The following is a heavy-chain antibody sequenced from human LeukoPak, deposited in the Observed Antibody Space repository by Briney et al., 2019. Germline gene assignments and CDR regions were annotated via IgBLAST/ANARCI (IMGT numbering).Heavy chain of an antibody. Sequence: GASVKVSCKASGFTFTSSAMQCVRQARGQRLEWIGWILVGSGNTNYAQKFQERVTITRDISTSTAYMELSSLRSEDTAVYYCAAAPSYGSGSWHWFDHWGQGTLVAVSS. CDR3: AAAPSYGSGSWHWFDH. J-gene: IGHJ5*02. V-gene: IGHV1-58*02. D-gene: IGHD3-10*01. CDR2: ILVGSGNT. CDR1: GFTFTSSA.